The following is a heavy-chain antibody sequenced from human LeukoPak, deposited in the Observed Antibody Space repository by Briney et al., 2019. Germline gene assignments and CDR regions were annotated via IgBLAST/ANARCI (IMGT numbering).Heavy chain of an antibody. V-gene: IGHV4-34*01. D-gene: IGHD6-19*01. CDR3: ARPGGTGWFYFDD. CDR1: GGSFSGYY. Sequence: SETLSLTCAVYGGSFSGYYWNWIRQPPGKGLEWIGEINHSGSTSYNPSLKSRVTISVDTSKNHYSLRLRSVTAADTAVYFCARPGGTGWFYFDDWGQGTLVAVPS. CDR2: INHSGST. J-gene: IGHJ4*02.